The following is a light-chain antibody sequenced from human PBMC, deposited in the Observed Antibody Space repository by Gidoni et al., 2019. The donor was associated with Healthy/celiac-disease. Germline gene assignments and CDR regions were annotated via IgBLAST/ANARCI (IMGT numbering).Light chain of an antibody. V-gene: IGKV2-28*01. Sequence: DIVMTQSPLSLPVTPGEPAPISCRSSQSLLHSNGYNYLDWYLQKPGQSPQLLIYLGSNRASGVPDRFSGSGSGTDFTLKISRVEAEDVGVYYCMQALQTPPWTFXXXTKVEIK. CDR3: MQALQTPPWT. J-gene: IGKJ1*01. CDR2: LGS. CDR1: QSLLHSNGYNY.